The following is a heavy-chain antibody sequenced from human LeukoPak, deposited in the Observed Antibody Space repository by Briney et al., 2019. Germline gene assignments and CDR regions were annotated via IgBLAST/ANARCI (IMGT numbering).Heavy chain of an antibody. CDR2: IYYSGNT. D-gene: IGHD4-23*01. J-gene: IGHJ4*02. V-gene: IGHV4-39*01. CDR3: ARGRIRWPFDY. CDR1: GGSISTSAYY. Sequence: SETLSLTCIVSGGSISTSAYYWGWIRQPPGEGLQWIGSIYYSGNTYYNSSLKSRVTISVDTSTSQFSLRLSSVTAADTAVYYCARGRIRWPFDYWGQGTLVTVSP.